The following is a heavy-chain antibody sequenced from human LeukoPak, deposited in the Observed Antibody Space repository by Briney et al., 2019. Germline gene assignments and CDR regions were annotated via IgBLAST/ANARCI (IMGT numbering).Heavy chain of an antibody. V-gene: IGHV3-7*01. CDR2: IKQDGSEK. D-gene: IGHD2-2*02. CDR1: GFTFSSYW. CDR3: ARGGTVVVPAARPFDY. Sequence: GGSLRLSCAASGFTFSSYWMSWVRQAPGKGLEWVANIKQDGSEKYYVDSVKGRFTLSRDNAKNSLYLQMNSLRAEDTAAYYCARGGTVVVPAARPFDYWGQGTLVTVSS. J-gene: IGHJ4*02.